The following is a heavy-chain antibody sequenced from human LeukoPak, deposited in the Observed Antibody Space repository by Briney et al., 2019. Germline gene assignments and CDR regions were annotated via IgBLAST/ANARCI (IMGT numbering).Heavy chain of an antibody. D-gene: IGHD2-21*02. V-gene: IGHV4-34*05. J-gene: IGHJ4*02. CDR3: APIYGDFSDFDY. Sequence: TSEALSLTSGDPRASSSNYFWYWIRQPLREGVGWMGETTNDGRINYNASLRGRATISGNTSKSQFSLKLTSVTAADTAVYFCAPIYGDFSDFDYWGQGILVTVSS. CDR2: TTNDGRI. CDR1: RASSSNYF.